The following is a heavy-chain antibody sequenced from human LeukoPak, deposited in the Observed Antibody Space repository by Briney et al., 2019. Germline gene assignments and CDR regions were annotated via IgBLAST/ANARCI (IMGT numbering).Heavy chain of an antibody. CDR3: ARATKIVVVPAAASSRYYYYYYGMDV. J-gene: IGHJ6*04. Sequence: PSETLSPTCTVSGGSVSSGSYYWSWIRQPPGKGLEWIGYIYYSGSTNYNPSLKSRVTISVDTSKNQFSLKLSSVTAADTAVYYCARATKIVVVPAAASSRYYYYYYGMDVWGKGTTVTVSS. V-gene: IGHV4-61*01. CDR1: GGSVSSGSYY. CDR2: IYYSGST. D-gene: IGHD2-2*01.